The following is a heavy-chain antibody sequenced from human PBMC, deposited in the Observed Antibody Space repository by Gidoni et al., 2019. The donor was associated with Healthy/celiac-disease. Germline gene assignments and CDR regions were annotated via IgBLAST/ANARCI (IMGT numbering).Heavy chain of an antibody. D-gene: IGHD6-13*01. CDR1: DYSFTSDW. CDR3: ASRKIAAAGTGVDY. CDR2: IDPSDSYT. V-gene: IGHV5-10-1*01. J-gene: IGHJ4*02. Sequence: EVQLVQSGAEVKKPGEALRHSCKGSDYSFTSDWLSWVRQMPGNGMEWMWRIDPSDSYTNYRPSFQGHVTISADKSISTAYLQWSSLKASDTAMYYCASRKIAAAGTGVDYWGQGTLVTVSS.